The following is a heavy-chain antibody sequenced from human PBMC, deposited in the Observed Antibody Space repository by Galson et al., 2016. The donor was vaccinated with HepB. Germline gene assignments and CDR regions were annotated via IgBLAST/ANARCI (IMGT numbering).Heavy chain of an antibody. CDR3: ARDSSSGHDYGYYYYGMDV. J-gene: IGHJ6*04. D-gene: IGHD5-12*01. V-gene: IGHV4-61*02. CDR2: IYKSGST. CDR1: GGSISSGSYY. Sequence: TLSLTCTVSGGSISSGSYYWSWIRQPAGKGLEWIGRIYKSGSTNYNPSLKTRVTISIDTSKNQFSLKLTPVTAADTALYYCARDSSSGHDYGYYYYGMDVWGKGTTVTVSS.